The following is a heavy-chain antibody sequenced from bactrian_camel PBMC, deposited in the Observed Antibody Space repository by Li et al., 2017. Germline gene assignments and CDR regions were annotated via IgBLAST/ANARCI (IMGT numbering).Heavy chain of an antibody. CDR3: AAGPCSINGELSLDVGEYVY. J-gene: IGHJ4*01. Sequence: ESGGGSVHPGGSLRLSCAVTGNHYGSWCMGWFRQAPGKEREGVATIGLNDITRYTNSVQGRFIISKDNGKNTLYLQMNSLSPEDTGIYYAAAGPCSINGELSLDVGEYVYWGQGTQVTVS. D-gene: IGHD5*01. CDR2: IGLNDIT. CDR1: GNHYGSWC. V-gene: IGHV3S53*01.